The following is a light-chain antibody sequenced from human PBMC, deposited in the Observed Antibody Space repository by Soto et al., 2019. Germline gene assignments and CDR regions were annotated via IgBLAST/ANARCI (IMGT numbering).Light chain of an antibody. CDR3: SSYTSSSTL. J-gene: IGLJ1*01. CDR1: SSDVGFYNY. CDR2: EVD. V-gene: IGLV2-14*01. Sequence: QSVLTQPASVSGSPGQSITISCTGTSSDVGFYNYVSWYQQQHPGKAPKLMIYEVDNRPSGVSIRFSGSKSGNTASLTISGLLAEDEADYYCSSYTSSSTLFGTGTKATVL.